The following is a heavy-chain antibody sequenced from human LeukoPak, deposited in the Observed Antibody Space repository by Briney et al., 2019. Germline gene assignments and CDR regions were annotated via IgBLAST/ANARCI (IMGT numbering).Heavy chain of an antibody. CDR3: AKGPYDYVWGSYRPETYNWFDP. CDR1: GFTFSSYA. CDR2: ISGSGGST. J-gene: IGHJ5*02. V-gene: IGHV3-23*01. D-gene: IGHD3-16*02. Sequence: GESLRLSCAASGFTFSSYAMSWVRQAPGKGLEWVSAISGSGGSTYYADSVKGRFTISRDNSKNTLYLQMNSLRAEDTAVYYCAKGPYDYVWGSYRPETYNWFDPWGQGTLVTVSS.